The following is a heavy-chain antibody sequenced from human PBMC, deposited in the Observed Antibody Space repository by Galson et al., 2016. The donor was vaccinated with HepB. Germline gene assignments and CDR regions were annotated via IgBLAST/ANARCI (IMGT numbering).Heavy chain of an antibody. CDR3: ARDHNGGSYFY. D-gene: IGHD1-26*01. V-gene: IGHV1-69*13. Sequence: SVKVSCKASGGTFSSYGTSWVRQVFEQGLEWMGGIIPIFGTANYAQKFEGRVTITADESTSTVYMELSNLRSEDTAVYYCARDHNGGSYFYWGQGTLVTVSS. J-gene: IGHJ4*02. CDR2: IIPIFGTA. CDR1: GGTFSSYG.